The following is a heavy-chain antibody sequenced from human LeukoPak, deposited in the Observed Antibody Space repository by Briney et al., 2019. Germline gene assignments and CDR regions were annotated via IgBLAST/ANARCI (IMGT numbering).Heavy chain of an antibody. J-gene: IGHJ5*02. V-gene: IGHV1-46*01. CDR2: INPSGSST. D-gene: IGHD3-16*02. CDR1: GYTFTGYY. CDR3: ARDNSVGDIAWWFDP. Sequence: GASVKVSCKASGYTFTGYYMHWVRQAPGQGLEWMGLINPSGSSTLYAQKFQGRVTMTRDISTTTDYMELSSLRSEDTAVYYCARDNSVGDIAWWFDPWGQGTLVTVSS.